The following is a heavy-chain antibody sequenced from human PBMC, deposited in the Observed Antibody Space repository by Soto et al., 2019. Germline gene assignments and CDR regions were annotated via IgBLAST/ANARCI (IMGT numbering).Heavy chain of an antibody. V-gene: IGHV5-10-1*01. J-gene: IGHJ6*02. CDR2: IDPSDSYT. D-gene: IGHD6-6*01. Sequence: GESLKISCQGSGYSFTSYWISWVRQMPGKGLEWMGRIDPSDSYTNYSPSFQGHVTISADKSISTAYLQWSSLKASDTAMYYCARLLAARPPFYYYYGMDVWGQGTTVTVSS. CDR1: GYSFTSYW. CDR3: ARLLAARPPFYYYYGMDV.